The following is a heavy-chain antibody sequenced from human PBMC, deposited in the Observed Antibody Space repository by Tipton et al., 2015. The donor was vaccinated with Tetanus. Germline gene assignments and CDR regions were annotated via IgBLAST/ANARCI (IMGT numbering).Heavy chain of an antibody. CDR1: GGSINNYY. V-gene: IGHV4-4*07. D-gene: IGHD3-10*01. J-gene: IGHJ5*02. CDR3: AREDYYGSGSRYNWFDP. CDR2: IYTSGST. Sequence: TLSLTCTVSGGSINNYYWSWIRQPAGKGLEWIGRIYTSGSTNYNPSLKSRVTMSVDTSKNQFSLKLSSVTAADTAVYSCAREDYYGSGSRYNWFDPWGQGTLVTVSS.